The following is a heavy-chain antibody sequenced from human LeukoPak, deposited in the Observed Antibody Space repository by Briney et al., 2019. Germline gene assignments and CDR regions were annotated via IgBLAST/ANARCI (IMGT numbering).Heavy chain of an antibody. D-gene: IGHD2-21*02. CDR2: ISASGGST. J-gene: IGHJ3*02. CDR1: GFTFSSSA. Sequence: PGGSLRLSCAASGFTFSSSAMSWVRQVPGKGLEWVSGISASGGSTYYADSVRGRFTISRDNSKNTLYLQMSSLRAEDTAVYYCARLSPDDAFDIWGQGTMVTVSS. V-gene: IGHV3-23*01. CDR3: ARLSPDDAFDI.